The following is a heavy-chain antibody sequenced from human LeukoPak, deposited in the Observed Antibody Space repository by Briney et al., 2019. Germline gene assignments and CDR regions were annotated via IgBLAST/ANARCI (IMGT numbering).Heavy chain of an antibody. D-gene: IGHD5-18*01. V-gene: IGHV4-59*08. CDR2: IYDSGST. Sequence: SETLSLTCSVAGGSISTYYWSWIRQPPGKGLEWIGYIYDSGSTNYNPSLKSRVTISVDTSKNQFSLKLSSVTAADTAVYYCARHHSNFDYWGQGTLVTVSS. CDR1: GGSISTYY. J-gene: IGHJ4*02. CDR3: ARHHSNFDY.